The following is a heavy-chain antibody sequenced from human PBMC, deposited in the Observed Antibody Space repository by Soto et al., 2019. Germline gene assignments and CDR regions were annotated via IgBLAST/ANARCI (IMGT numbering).Heavy chain of an antibody. CDR1: GRSMSGYY. V-gene: IGHV4-4*07. CDR3: AREDYYDTGYYVV. Sequence: SETLSLTCTVSGRSMSGYYWSWIRQPAGERLEWIGRIYTSGTTDFSPSLKGRVTMSVDTSKNQFSLKLTSVTAADTALYYCAREDYYDTGYYVVWGQGTQVTVSS. D-gene: IGHD3-9*01. J-gene: IGHJ4*02. CDR2: IYTSGTT.